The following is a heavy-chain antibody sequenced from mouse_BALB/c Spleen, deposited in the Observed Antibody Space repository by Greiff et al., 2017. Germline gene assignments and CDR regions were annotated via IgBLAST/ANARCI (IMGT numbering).Heavy chain of an antibody. J-gene: IGHJ4*01. D-gene: IGHD3-2*01. V-gene: IGHV1-54*01. Sequence: VKLMESGAELVRPGTSVKVSCKASGYAFTNYLIEWVKQRPGQGLEWIGVINPGSGGTNYNEKFKGKATLTADKSSSTAYMQLSSLTSDDSAVYFCAKTASAMDYWGQGTSGTVAS. CDR2: INPGSGGT. CDR1: GYAFTNYL. CDR3: AKTASAMDY.